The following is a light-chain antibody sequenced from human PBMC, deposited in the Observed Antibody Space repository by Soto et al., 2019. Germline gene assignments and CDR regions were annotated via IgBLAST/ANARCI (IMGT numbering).Light chain of an antibody. CDR2: EVT. CDR3: CSFADFTYV. J-gene: IGLJ1*01. CDR1: SSDIGSYDL. V-gene: IGLV2-23*02. Sequence: QSALTQPASVSGSPGQSITFSCTGTSSDIGSYDLVSWYQQHPGTAPKLIIYEVTKRPSGVSTRFSGSKSGNTASLTISGLQAVDEADYYCCSFADFTYVFGTGTKLTVL.